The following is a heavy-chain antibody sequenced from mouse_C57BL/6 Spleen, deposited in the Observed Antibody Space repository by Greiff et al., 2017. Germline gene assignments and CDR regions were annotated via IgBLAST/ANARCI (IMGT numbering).Heavy chain of an antibody. D-gene: IGHD1-1*02. CDR1: GYTFTSYW. V-gene: IGHV1-69*01. CDR2: IDPSDSYT. CDR3: ARFFGGYPYAMDY. Sequence: QVQLQQPGAELVMPGASVKLSCKASGYTFTSYWMHWVKQRPGQGLEWIGEIDPSDSYTNYNQKLKGKSTLTVDKSSSTAYMQLSSLTSEDSAVYYCARFFGGYPYAMDYWGQGTSVTVSS. J-gene: IGHJ4*01.